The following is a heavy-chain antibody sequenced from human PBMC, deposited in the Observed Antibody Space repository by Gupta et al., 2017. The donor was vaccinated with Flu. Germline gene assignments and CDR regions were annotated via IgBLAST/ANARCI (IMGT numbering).Heavy chain of an antibody. CDR3: AKDHGLSHYNYYMDV. CDR1: GFPFSSNG. J-gene: IGHJ6*03. CDR2: ISYDGTNT. V-gene: IGHV3-30*18. D-gene: IGHD2-2*02. Sequence: QVQLVESGGGVVQPGRSLRLSCSASGFPFSSNGFHWVRQAPGKGLEWVALISYDGTNTYFADSVKGRFAISRDNSKNTVYLQMNSLRATDTALYYGAKDHGLSHYNYYMDVWGKGTMVTVSS.